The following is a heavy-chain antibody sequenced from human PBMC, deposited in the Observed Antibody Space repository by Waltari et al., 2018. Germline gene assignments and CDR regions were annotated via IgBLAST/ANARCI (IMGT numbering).Heavy chain of an antibody. D-gene: IGHD4-4*01. V-gene: IGHV3-7*04. Sequence: YWMSWVRQAPGKGLEWVANIKQDGSEKYYVDSVKGRFTISRDNAKNSLYLQMNSLRAEDTAVYYCARASYSGLDGYYYYYGMDVWGQGTTVTVSS. J-gene: IGHJ6*02. CDR3: ARASYSGLDGYYYYYGMDV. CDR2: IKQDGSEK. CDR1: YW.